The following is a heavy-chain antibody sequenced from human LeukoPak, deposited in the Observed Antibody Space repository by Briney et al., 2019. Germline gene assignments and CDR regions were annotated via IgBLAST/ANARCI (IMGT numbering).Heavy chain of an antibody. Sequence: SETLSLTCTVSGGSISSSSYYWGWIRQPPGKGLEWIGSIYYSGSTHYNPSLKSPVTISVDTSKNQFSLRLSSVTAADTAVYYCARDAGFGDYYYYYMDVWGKGTTVTISS. CDR1: GGSISSSSYY. CDR3: ARDAGFGDYYYYYMDV. D-gene: IGHD3-10*01. CDR2: IYYSGST. V-gene: IGHV4-39*07. J-gene: IGHJ6*03.